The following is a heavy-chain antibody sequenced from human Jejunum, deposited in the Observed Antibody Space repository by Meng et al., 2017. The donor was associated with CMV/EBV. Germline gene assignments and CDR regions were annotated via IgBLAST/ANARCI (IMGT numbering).Heavy chain of an antibody. Sequence: QVHVQESGPELVEPSQALSLTCTVFGASMSSGNYYWSWIRQPPGKGLEWIGYIHSSGSTYYNPSLRSRLTISVDTSKNQFSLKLSSVTAADTAVYYCARASYGSGSPLGESWFDPWGQGTLVTVSS. CDR3: ARASYGSGSPLGESWFDP. J-gene: IGHJ5*02. CDR2: IHSSGST. V-gene: IGHV4-30-4*01. CDR1: GASMSSGNYY. D-gene: IGHD3-10*01.